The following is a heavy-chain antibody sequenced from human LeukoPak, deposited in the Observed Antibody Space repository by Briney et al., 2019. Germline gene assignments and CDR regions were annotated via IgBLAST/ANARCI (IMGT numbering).Heavy chain of an antibody. V-gene: IGHV3-9*01. CDR3: AKASISLFSSSRFDY. Sequence: TGGSLRLSCAASGFTFDDYAMHWVRQAPGKGLEGVSGISWYSCSIGYADSVKGRFTISRDNAKNSLYLQMNSLRAEDTALYYCAKASISLFSSSRFDYWGQGTLVTVSS. CDR1: GFTFDDYA. J-gene: IGHJ4*02. D-gene: IGHD6-13*01. CDR2: ISWYSCSI.